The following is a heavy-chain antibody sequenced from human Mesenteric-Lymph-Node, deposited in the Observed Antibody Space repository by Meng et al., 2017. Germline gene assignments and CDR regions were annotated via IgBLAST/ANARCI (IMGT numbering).Heavy chain of an antibody. CDR2: INAGNGNT. Sequence: ASVKVSCKASGYTFTSYAMHWVRQAPGQRLEWMGWINAGNGNTKYSQRFQGRVTITRDTSASTAYMELSSLRSEDTAVYYCARDIGLRVRAAPNWFDPWGQGTPVTVSS. V-gene: IGHV1-3*01. J-gene: IGHJ5*02. D-gene: IGHD3-10*01. CDR1: GYTFTSYA. CDR3: ARDIGLRVRAAPNWFDP.